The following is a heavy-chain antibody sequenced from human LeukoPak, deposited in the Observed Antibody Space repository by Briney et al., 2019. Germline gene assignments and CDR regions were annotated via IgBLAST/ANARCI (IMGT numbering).Heavy chain of an antibody. Sequence: SETLSLTCTVSGGSISSSSYYWGWIRQPPGKGLEWIGSIYYSGSTYYNPSLKSRVTISVDTSKNQFSLKLSSVTAADTAVYYCARGDFWSPFDAFDIWGQGTMVTVSS. CDR1: GGSISSSSYY. D-gene: IGHD3-3*01. CDR2: IYYSGST. J-gene: IGHJ3*02. V-gene: IGHV4-39*07. CDR3: ARGDFWSPFDAFDI.